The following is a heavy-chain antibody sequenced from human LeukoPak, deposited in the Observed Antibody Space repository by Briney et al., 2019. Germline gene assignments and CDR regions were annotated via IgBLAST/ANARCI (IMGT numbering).Heavy chain of an antibody. CDR3: AQAAAGMSPTDY. D-gene: IGHD6-13*01. Sequence: GGSLRLSCAASGFTFNNYWMHWVRQAPGKGLEWVSYISSSGSTIYYADSVKGRFTISRDNAKNSLYLQMNSLRAEDTAVYHCAQAAAGMSPTDYWGQGTLVTVSS. J-gene: IGHJ4*02. CDR1: GFTFNNYW. CDR2: ISSSGSTI. V-gene: IGHV3-48*04.